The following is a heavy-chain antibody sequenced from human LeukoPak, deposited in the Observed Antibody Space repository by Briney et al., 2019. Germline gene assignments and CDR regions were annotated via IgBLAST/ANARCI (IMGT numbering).Heavy chain of an antibody. CDR2: ITSSGSYT. CDR1: GFTFTDFY. V-gene: IGHV3-11*03. D-gene: IGHD3-10*02. Sequence: PGGSVSLSCAASGFTFTDFYMSWIRQAPGEGLQWLSYITSSGSYTNYADSVKGRFTISRDNAKDSLYLQMNSLRAEDTALYYCARLYTGRSCEVDYWGQGTLVTVSS. CDR3: ARLYTGRSCEVDY. J-gene: IGHJ4*02.